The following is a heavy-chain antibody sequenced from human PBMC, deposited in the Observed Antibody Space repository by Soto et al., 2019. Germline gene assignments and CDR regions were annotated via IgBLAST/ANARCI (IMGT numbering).Heavy chain of an antibody. CDR2: ISGSGGST. CDR3: AEVEYYYDSSGHFDY. J-gene: IGHJ4*02. CDR1: GFTFSSYA. D-gene: IGHD3-22*01. V-gene: IGHV3-23*01. Sequence: GGSLRLSCAASGFTFSSYAMSWVRQAPGKGLEWVSAISGSGGSTYYADSVKGRFTISRDNSKNTLYLQMNSLRAEDTAVYYCAEVEYYYDSSGHFDYWGQGTLVTVSS.